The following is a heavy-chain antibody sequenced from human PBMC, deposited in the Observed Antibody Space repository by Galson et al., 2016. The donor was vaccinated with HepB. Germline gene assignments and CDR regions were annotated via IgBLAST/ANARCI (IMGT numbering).Heavy chain of an antibody. J-gene: IGHJ6*02. D-gene: IGHD3-10*01. V-gene: IGHV3-21*01. CDR3: AYNQNYGAGVYWFYGMDV. CDR1: GFRFGHYT. Sequence: SPRPSCAASGFRFGHYTISWVPQAPGKGLEWVASITGSGGNISYADSMQGRFTSSRDNAKTSLYLQMNSLRADDTAVYYCAYNQNYGAGVYWFYGMDVWGQGTTVTVAS. CDR2: ITGSGGNI.